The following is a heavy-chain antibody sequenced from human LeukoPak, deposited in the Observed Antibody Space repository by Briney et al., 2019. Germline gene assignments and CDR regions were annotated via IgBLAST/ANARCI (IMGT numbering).Heavy chain of an antibody. D-gene: IGHD3-16*02. V-gene: IGHV3-23*01. CDR1: GFTFSSYA. Sequence: GSLRLSCAASGFTFSSYAMSWVRQAPGKGLEWVSAISGSGGSTYYADSVKGRFTISRDNSKNTLYLQMNSLRAEDTAVYYCANRMITFGGVIGHAFDYWGQGTLVTVSS. J-gene: IGHJ4*02. CDR2: ISGSGGST. CDR3: ANRMITFGGVIGHAFDY.